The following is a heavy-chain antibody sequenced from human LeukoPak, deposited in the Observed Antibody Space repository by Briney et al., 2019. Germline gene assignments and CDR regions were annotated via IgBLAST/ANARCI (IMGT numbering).Heavy chain of an antibody. D-gene: IGHD2-2*02. CDR2: IYHSGIS. CDR1: GYSISSGYY. V-gene: IGHV4-38-2*02. CDR3: TRSCFTVAIDY. Sequence: SETLSLTCNVSGYSISSGYYWGWIRQPPGKGLEWIASIYHSGISYYNPSFQSRVTISLDMSKNQFSLDLRSLTAADTALYYCTRSCFTVAIDYWGQGTRVTVSS. J-gene: IGHJ4*02.